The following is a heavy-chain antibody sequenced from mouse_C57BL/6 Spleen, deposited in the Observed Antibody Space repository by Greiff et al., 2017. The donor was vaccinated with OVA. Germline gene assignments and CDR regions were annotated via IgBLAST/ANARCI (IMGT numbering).Heavy chain of an antibody. V-gene: IGHV1-52*01. CDR1: GYTFTSYW. D-gene: IGHD1-1*01. CDR2: IDPSDSET. J-gene: IGHJ4*01. Sequence: QVQLQQPGAELVRPGSSVKLSCKASGYTFTSYWMHWVKQRPIQGLEWIGNIDPSDSETHYNQKFKDKATLTVDKSSSTAYMQLSSLTSEDSSVYYCARPVVADYYAVDYWGQGTSVTVSS. CDR3: ARPVVADYYAVDY.